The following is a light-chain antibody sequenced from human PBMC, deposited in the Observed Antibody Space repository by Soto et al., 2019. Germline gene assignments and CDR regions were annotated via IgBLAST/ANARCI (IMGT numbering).Light chain of an antibody. CDR2: KAS. V-gene: IGKV1-5*03. CDR1: QSISSW. CDR3: QQYNSYPIT. Sequence: DIQMTQSPSTLSASVGDRFTITCRASQSISSWLAWYQQKPGKAPKLLIYKASSLESGVPSRFSGSGSGTEFTLTISSLQPDDFATYYCQQYNSYPITFGQGTQLEIK. J-gene: IGKJ5*01.